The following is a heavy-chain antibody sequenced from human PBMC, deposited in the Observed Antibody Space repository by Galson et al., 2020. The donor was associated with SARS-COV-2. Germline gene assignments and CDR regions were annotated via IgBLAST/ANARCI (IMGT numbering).Heavy chain of an antibody. CDR3: GRMDSSGCRVNY. CDR2: IDWDDDE. V-gene: IGHV2-70*11. Sequence: ESGPTLVKPTQTFTLTCTFSGFSLTTSGMCVNWIRQPTGKALEWLARIDWDDDEYYSTSLKTRLTISKDTSKTQVVLTMTNLAPVDTATYDCGRMDSSGCRVNYWGQGTRVTVAS. D-gene: IGHD6-19*01. J-gene: IGHJ4*02. CDR1: GFSLTTSGMC.